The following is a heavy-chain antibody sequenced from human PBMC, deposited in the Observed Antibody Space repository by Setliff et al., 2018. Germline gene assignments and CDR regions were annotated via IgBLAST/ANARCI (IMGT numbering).Heavy chain of an antibody. CDR3: VREGVDSRSSTDYRYYMDV. V-gene: IGHV1-69*05. CDR1: GGTFSSYA. D-gene: IGHD3-22*01. Sequence: SVKVSCKASGGTFSSYAISWVRQAPGQGLEWMGGIIPIFGTTNYARKFQGRVTIITDESTSTAYMQLSSLGSEDTAVYYCVREGVDSRSSTDYRYYMDVWGKGTTVTVSS. J-gene: IGHJ6*03. CDR2: IIPIFGTT.